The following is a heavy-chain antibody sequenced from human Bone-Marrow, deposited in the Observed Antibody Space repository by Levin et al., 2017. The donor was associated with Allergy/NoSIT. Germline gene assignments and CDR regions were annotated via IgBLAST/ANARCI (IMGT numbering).Heavy chain of an antibody. D-gene: IGHD3-16*01. CDR1: GFSFTLFG. CDR3: AKVYYDYVWGTYCGALDAFHL. Sequence: GESLKISCAVSGFSFTLFGMHWVRQAPGKGLEWVTFISYDGNNKYYADSVKGRFTISRDNSNHMLYLQMNSLRAEDTAIYYCAKVYYDYVWGTYCGALDAFHLWGQGTVVTVSS. V-gene: IGHV3-30*18. CDR2: ISYDGNNK. J-gene: IGHJ3*01.